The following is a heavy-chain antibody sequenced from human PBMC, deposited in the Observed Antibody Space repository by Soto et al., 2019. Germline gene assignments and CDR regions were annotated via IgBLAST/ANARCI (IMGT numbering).Heavy chain of an antibody. CDR2: INPNGGGT. J-gene: IGHJ5*02. D-gene: IGHD3-10*01. CDR3: ARMGEYRGVPGGFDP. Sequence: QVRLVQSGAEVRKPGASVKVSCKASGYTFTAYYIYWVRQAPGQGLEWMGWINPNGGGTKYVEKFQGRVTMTRDTSISTAYMELSRLKSDDTAVYSCARMGEYRGVPGGFDPWGQGTLVTVSS. CDR1: GYTFTAYY. V-gene: IGHV1-2*02.